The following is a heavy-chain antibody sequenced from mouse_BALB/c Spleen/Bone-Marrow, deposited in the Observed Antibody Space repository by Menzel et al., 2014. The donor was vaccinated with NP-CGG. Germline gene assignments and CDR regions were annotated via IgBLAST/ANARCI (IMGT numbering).Heavy chain of an antibody. CDR1: GYRFSNFW. CDR2: ILPGSGST. CDR3: AREGAFYGNPFDF. V-gene: IGHV1-9*01. Sequence: QVQLQQSGAEVMKSGASVKISCRATGYRFSNFWIEWIKQRPGHGLEWIGKILPGSGSTNYNEKFKGKATLSADTSSNTAYMQLSSLTSEDSAVYFCAREGAFYGNPFDFWGQGTTLTVSS. D-gene: IGHD2-10*01. J-gene: IGHJ2*01.